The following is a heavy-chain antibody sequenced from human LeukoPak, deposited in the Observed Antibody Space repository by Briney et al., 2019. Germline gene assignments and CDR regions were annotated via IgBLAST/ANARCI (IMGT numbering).Heavy chain of an antibody. CDR3: ATSKTMVTTAGWFDP. Sequence: SETLSLTCTISGASISGGTYYWAWIRQSPGKGLEWIGSIYNTASTYYNPSFKGRLTLSVDTSKNQISLELRSVTATDAAMYYCATSKTMVTTAGWFDPWGQGTLVIVSS. CDR2: IYNTAST. J-gene: IGHJ5*02. D-gene: IGHD4/OR15-4a*01. CDR1: GASISGGTYY. V-gene: IGHV4-39*01.